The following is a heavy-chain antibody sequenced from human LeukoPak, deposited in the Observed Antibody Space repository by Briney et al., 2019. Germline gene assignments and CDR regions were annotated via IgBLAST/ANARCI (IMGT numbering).Heavy chain of an antibody. CDR3: ARASGSGSYYLPGNYYYGMDV. V-gene: IGHV3-74*01. CDR1: GFTFSRYG. CDR2: INSDGSST. D-gene: IGHD3-10*01. Sequence: PGGSLRLSCVASGFTFSRYGMHWVRQAPGKGLVWVSRINSDGSSTSYADSVKGRFTISRDNAKNTLYLQMNSLRAEDTAVYYCARASGSGSYYLPGNYYYGMDVWGQGTTVTVSS. J-gene: IGHJ6*02.